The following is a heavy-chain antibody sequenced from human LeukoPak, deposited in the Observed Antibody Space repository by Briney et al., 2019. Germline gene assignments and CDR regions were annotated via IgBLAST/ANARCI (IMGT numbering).Heavy chain of an antibody. V-gene: IGHV4-4*07. Sequence: SETLSLTCAVYGGSFSGYYWSWIRQPAGTALEWIGRIYTSGTITYNPSLKSRVTMSVDTSKNQFSLKLSSVTAADTAVYYCARDAYSGSLGYFDYWGQGTLVTVSS. CDR3: ARDAYSGSLGYFDY. D-gene: IGHD1-26*01. J-gene: IGHJ4*02. CDR2: IYTSGTI. CDR1: GGSFSGYY.